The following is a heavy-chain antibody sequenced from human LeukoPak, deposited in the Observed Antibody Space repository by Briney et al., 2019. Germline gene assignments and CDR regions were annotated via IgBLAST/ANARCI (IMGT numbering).Heavy chain of an antibody. D-gene: IGHD2-2*01. V-gene: IGHV3-33*06. CDR2: IWYDGSNK. CDR1: GFTFSSYG. J-gene: IGHJ6*03. CDR3: AKGGCSSTSCYGEVYYYYMDV. Sequence: GGSLRLSCAASGFTFSSYGMHWVRRAPGKGLEWVAVIWYDGSNKYYADSVKGRFTISRDNSKNTLYLQMNSLRAEDTAVYYCAKGGCSSTSCYGEVYYYYMDVWGKGTTVTVSS.